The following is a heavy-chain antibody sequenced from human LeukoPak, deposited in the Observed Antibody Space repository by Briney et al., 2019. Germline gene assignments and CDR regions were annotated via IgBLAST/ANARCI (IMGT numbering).Heavy chain of an antibody. CDR1: GYTFTSYG. V-gene: IGHV1-46*01. CDR3: ARAGYDSSGYYSY. J-gene: IGHJ4*02. Sequence: AAVKVSCKASGYTFTSYGISWVRQAPGQGLEWMGIINPSGGSTSYAQRFQGRVTMTRDTSTSTVYMELSSLRSEDTAVYYCARAGYDSSGYYSYWGQGTLVTVSS. D-gene: IGHD3-22*01. CDR2: INPSGGST.